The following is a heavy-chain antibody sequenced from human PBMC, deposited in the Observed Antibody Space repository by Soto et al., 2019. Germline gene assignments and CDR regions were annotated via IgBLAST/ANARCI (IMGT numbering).Heavy chain of an antibody. CDR1: GGTFSSYA. D-gene: IGHD3-22*01. J-gene: IGHJ3*02. V-gene: IGHV1-69*01. Sequence: QVQLVQSGAEVKKPGSSVKVSCKASGGTFSSYAISWARQAPGQGLEWMGGIIPIFGTANYAQKFQGRVTITADESTSTAYMELSSLRSEDTAVYYCARVLKGYYDSSGYAFDIWGQGTMVTVSS. CDR2: IIPIFGTA. CDR3: ARVLKGYYDSSGYAFDI.